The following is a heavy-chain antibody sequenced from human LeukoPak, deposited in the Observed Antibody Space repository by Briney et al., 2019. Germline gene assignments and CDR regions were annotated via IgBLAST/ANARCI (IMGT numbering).Heavy chain of an antibody. Sequence: TGGSLRLSCAASGLTFSSYSMNWVRQAPGKGLEGVSGINWNGGSTGYADSVKGRFTISRDNAKNSLYLQMNSLRAEDTALYHCARAASSSWYGIDLYYYYYMDVWGKGTTVTISS. J-gene: IGHJ6*03. V-gene: IGHV3-20*01. CDR2: INWNGGST. CDR3: ARAASSSWYGIDLYYYYYMDV. CDR1: GLTFSSYS. D-gene: IGHD6-13*01.